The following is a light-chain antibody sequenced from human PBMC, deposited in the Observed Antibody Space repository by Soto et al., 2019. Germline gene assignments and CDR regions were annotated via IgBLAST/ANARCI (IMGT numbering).Light chain of an antibody. CDR3: VQYNFWPPLT. J-gene: IGKJ4*01. CDR2: DAS. Sequence: EIVMTQSPATLSVSPGGRATLSCRASQSVNSNLAWYRQKPGQAPRLLISDASTRAPGVPARFSGSGSGTEFTLTISSLQSEDSGIYNCVQYNFWPPLTFGGGTKVEIK. CDR1: QSVNSN. V-gene: IGKV3-15*01.